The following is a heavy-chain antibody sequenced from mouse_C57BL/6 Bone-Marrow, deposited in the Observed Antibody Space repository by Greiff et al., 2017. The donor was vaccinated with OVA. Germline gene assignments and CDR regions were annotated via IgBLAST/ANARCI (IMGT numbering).Heavy chain of an antibody. CDR3: RQLRGFFAY. D-gene: IGHD3-2*02. CDR2: YPGSGNTY. V-gene: IGHV1-83*01. CDR1: YTFTDYYM. J-gene: IGHJ3*01. Sequence: VQLQQSGPELVKPGASVKMSCKASGYTFTDYYMHWVKQKPGKGLEWIGEIYPGSGNTYYNEKFKGKATLTADTSSSTAYMQLSSLTSEDSAVYFGARQLRGFFAYWGQGTLVTVSA.